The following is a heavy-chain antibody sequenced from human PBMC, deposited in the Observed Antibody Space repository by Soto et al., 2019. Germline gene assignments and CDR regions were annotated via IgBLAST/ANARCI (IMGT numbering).Heavy chain of an antibody. Sequence: PSETLSLTCTVSGGSISSGGYYWSWIRQHPGKGLEWIGYIYYSGSTYYNPSLKSRVTISVDTSKNQFSLKLSSVTAADTAVYYCARNPTGRYCSSTSCYWFDYWGQGTLVTVSS. CDR3: ARNPTGRYCSSTSCYWFDY. J-gene: IGHJ4*02. CDR2: IYYSGST. D-gene: IGHD2-2*01. V-gene: IGHV4-31*03. CDR1: GGSISSGGYY.